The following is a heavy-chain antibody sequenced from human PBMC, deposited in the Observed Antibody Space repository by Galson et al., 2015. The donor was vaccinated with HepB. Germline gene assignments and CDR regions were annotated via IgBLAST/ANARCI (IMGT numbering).Heavy chain of an antibody. CDR2: IYPGDSDT. CDR1: GYSFTSYW. V-gene: IGHV5-51*01. J-gene: IGHJ5*02. D-gene: IGHD2-8*01. Sequence: QSGAEVKKPGESLKISCKGSGYSFTSYWIGWVRQMPGKGLEWMGIIYPGDSDTRYSPSFQGQVTISADKSISTAYLQWSSLKASDTAMYYCARHGCTNGVCHSYNWFDPWGQGTLVTVSS. CDR3: ARHGCTNGVCHSYNWFDP.